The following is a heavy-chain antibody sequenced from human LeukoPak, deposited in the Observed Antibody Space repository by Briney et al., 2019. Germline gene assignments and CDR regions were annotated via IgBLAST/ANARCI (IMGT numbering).Heavy chain of an antibody. CDR3: ARDRLSVAARRGNYLDY. J-gene: IGHJ4*02. Sequence: PGGSLRLSCAASGFTFSYYSMNWVRQAPGKGLEWVSYISSSSSTIYYADSVKGRFTISRDNARDSLYLQMNSLRVDDTAVYYCARDRLSVAARRGNYLDYWGQGTLVTVAS. V-gene: IGHV3-48*01. D-gene: IGHD2-15*01. CDR1: GFTFSYYS. CDR2: ISSSSSTI.